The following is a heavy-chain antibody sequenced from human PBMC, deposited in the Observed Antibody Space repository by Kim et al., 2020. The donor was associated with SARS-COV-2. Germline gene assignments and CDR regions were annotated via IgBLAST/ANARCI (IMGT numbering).Heavy chain of an antibody. CDR1: GGSSSGYY. V-gene: IGHV4-34*01. CDR3: ARVRRGAYGDYKAAYFDY. D-gene: IGHD4-17*01. Sequence: SETLSLTCAVYGGSSSGYYWSWIRQPPGKGLEWIGEINHSGSTNYNPSLKSRVTISVDTSKNQFSLKLSSVTAADTAVYYCARVRRGAYGDYKAAYFDYWGQGTLVTVSS. J-gene: IGHJ4*02. CDR2: INHSGST.